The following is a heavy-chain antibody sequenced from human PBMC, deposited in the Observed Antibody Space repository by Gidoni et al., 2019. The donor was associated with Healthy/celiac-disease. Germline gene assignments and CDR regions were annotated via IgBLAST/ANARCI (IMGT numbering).Heavy chain of an antibody. CDR1: GGSISSGDYY. D-gene: IGHD3-10*01. J-gene: IGHJ3*02. Sequence: QVQLQESGPGLVKPSQTLSLTCTVSGGSISSGDYYWSWIRQPPGKGLEWIGYIYYSGSTYYNPSLKSRVTISVDTSKNQFSLKLSSVTAADTAVYYCARDWGYYYGSGSYRVDAFDIWGQGTMVTVSS. CDR2: IYYSGST. V-gene: IGHV4-30-4*01. CDR3: ARDWGYYYGSGSYRVDAFDI.